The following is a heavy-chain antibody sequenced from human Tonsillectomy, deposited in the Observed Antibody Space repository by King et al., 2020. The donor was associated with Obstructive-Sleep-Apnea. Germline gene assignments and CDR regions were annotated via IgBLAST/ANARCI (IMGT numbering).Heavy chain of an antibody. CDR2: INSEGSST. J-gene: IGHJ4*02. Sequence: VQLVESGGGLVQPGGSLRLSCASSGFTFRTSWMHWVRQAPCKGLVWVSRINSEGSSTFSADFGKGRFTISRDNAKNTLYLQMNSLRAEDTALYYCARDRGGAGPTTTDYWGQGTLVTVSS. V-gene: IGHV3-74*01. CDR1: GFTFRTSW. D-gene: IGHD1-26*01. CDR3: ARDRGGAGPTTTDY.